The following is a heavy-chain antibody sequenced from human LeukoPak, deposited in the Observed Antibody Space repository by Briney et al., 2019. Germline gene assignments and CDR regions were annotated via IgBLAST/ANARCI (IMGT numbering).Heavy chain of an antibody. Sequence: GGSLRLSCTASGFIFSDYWMTWVRQAPGKGLEWVANIKEDGNEKNYVDSVKGRLTISRDNAKNSLYLQMNSLRVEDTAVYFCAKDIFNSSSWYYLFGYWGQGTLVTVSS. CDR1: GFIFSDYW. J-gene: IGHJ4*02. D-gene: IGHD6-13*01. V-gene: IGHV3-7*01. CDR2: IKEDGNEK. CDR3: AKDIFNSSSWYYLFGY.